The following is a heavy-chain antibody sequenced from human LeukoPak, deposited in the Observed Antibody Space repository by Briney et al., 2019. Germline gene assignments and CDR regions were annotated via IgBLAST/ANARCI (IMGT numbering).Heavy chain of an antibody. CDR3: ARADYGHYFDY. D-gene: IGHD4-17*01. Sequence: ASVKVSCKASGYAFTGYYMHWVRQAPGQGLEWMGWINPTSGGTNYAQKFQGRVTMTRDTSISTAYMDLSRLTSDDTAVYDCARADYGHYFDYWGQGTLVTVSS. CDR1: GYAFTGYY. CDR2: INPTSGGT. J-gene: IGHJ4*02. V-gene: IGHV1-2*02.